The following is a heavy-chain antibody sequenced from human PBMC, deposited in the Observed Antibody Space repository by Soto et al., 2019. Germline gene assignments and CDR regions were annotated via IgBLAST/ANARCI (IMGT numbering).Heavy chain of an antibody. J-gene: IGHJ5*02. Sequence: ETLSLTCAVSGYSISSSNWWGWIRQPPGKGLEWIGYIYYSGTTYYNPSLKSRVTISVDTSKNQFSLKLSSVTAADTAVYYCARVGSVGYWFDPWGQGILVTVSS. D-gene: IGHD6-19*01. CDR3: ARVGSVGYWFDP. CDR2: IYYSGTT. V-gene: IGHV4-28*03. CDR1: GYSISSSNW.